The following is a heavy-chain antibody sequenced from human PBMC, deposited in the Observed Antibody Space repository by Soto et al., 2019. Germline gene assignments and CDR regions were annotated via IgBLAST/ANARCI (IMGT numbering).Heavy chain of an antibody. CDR2: INPHGGST. J-gene: IGHJ6*02. CDR3: ARGGYCTSSSCYEDYYHGMDV. D-gene: IGHD2-2*01. CDR1: RDTFTSYY. Sequence: ASVKVSCKAPRDTFTSYYINWVRQAPGQGLEWIGVINPHGGSTVYAQKFQGRVTMTRDTSASTVYMELSSLRSDDTAVYYCARGGYCTSSSCYEDYYHGMDVWGQGTTV. V-gene: IGHV1-46*01.